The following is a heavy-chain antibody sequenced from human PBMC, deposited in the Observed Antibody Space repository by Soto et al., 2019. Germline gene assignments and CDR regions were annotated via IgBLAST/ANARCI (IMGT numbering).Heavy chain of an antibody. D-gene: IGHD3-22*01. CDR1: GGSINSSSYY. J-gene: IGHJ4*02. CDR3: ARLENFFDTSGYFYVPYYFDY. CDR2: IYYSGTT. V-gene: IGHV4-39*01. Sequence: SETLSLTCTVSGGSINSSSYYWGWIRQPPGKGLEWIGTIYYSGTTYYNPSLKSRVTISVDTSKNQFSLKLSSVTAADTAVYYCARLENFFDTSGYFYVPYYFDYWGQGTLVTVSS.